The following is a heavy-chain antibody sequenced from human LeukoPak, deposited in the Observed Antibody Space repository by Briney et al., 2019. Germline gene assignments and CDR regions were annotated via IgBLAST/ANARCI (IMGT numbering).Heavy chain of an antibody. Sequence: GGSLRLSCAASGFTFSSYAMSWVRQAPGKGLEWVSAISGSGGSTYYADSVKGRFTISRDNSKNTLYLQMNSLRAEDTAVYYCAKAYSWSLEGKIDYWGQGTLVTVPS. CDR3: AKAYSWSLEGKIDY. J-gene: IGHJ4*02. D-gene: IGHD5-18*01. CDR2: ISGSGGST. V-gene: IGHV3-23*01. CDR1: GFTFSSYA.